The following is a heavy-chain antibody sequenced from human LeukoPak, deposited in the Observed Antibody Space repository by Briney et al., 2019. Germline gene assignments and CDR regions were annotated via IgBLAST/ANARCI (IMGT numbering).Heavy chain of an antibody. D-gene: IGHD4-23*01. CDR3: ARVPSTVVTPVDY. Sequence: PSETLSLTCTVSGGSISNGGYYWSWIRQHPGKGLEWIGYIYYSGSTYYNPSLKSRVTISVDTSKNQFSLKLSSVTAADTAVYYCARVPSTVVTPVDYWGQGTLVTVSS. CDR2: IYYSGST. J-gene: IGHJ4*02. V-gene: IGHV4-31*03. CDR1: GGSISNGGYY.